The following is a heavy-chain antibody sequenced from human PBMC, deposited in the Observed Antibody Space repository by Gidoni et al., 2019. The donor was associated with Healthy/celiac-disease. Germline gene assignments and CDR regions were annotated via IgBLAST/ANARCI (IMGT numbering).Heavy chain of an antibody. J-gene: IGHJ4*02. V-gene: IGHV3-21*01. D-gene: IGHD3-22*01. CDR1: GFTFSSYS. CDR3: ARVYDSSGYYHYFDY. CDR2: ISSSSSYI. Sequence: EVQLVESGGGLVKPGGSLRLSCAASGFTFSSYSMNWVRQAPGKGLEWVSSISSSSSYIYYADSVKCRFTISRDNAKNSLYLQMNSLRAEDTAVYYCARVYDSSGYYHYFDYWGQGTLVTVSS.